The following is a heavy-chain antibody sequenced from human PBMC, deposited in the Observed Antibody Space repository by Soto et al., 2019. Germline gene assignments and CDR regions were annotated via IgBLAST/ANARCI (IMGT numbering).Heavy chain of an antibody. Sequence: LSLTCTVSGGSINTFYWSWVRQPAGKGLEWIGRIFSSGSTSFNPSLESRVAMSVDTSKNHFSLNLSSVTTADMAVYYCAREGSYSAYNFAHGIQLWSFDFWGQGALVTV. V-gene: IGHV4-4*07. J-gene: IGHJ4*02. CDR3: AREGSYSAYNFAHGIQLWSFDF. D-gene: IGHD5-12*01. CDR2: IFSSGST. CDR1: GGSINTFY.